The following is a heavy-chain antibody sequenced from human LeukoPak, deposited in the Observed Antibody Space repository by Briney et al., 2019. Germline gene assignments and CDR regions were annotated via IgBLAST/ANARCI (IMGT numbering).Heavy chain of an antibody. Sequence: NPGGSLRLSCAASGLTFSSAWLYWVRQAPGKGLEWVGRIKSKTDGGTADYAAPVNGRFTISRDDSKNTLYLQMNSLKTEDTGLYFCTTANDYEWGWGQGALVTVSS. CDR1: GLTFSSAW. CDR2: IKSKTDGGTA. D-gene: IGHD4-17*01. CDR3: TTANDYEWG. J-gene: IGHJ4*02. V-gene: IGHV3-15*01.